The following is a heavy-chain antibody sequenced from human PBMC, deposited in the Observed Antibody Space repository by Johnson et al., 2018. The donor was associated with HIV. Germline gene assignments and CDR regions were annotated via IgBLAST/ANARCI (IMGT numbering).Heavy chain of an antibody. V-gene: IGHV3-33*06. J-gene: IGHJ3*02. Sequence: GRSLRLSCAASGFTFSSYGMHWVRQAPGKGLEWVAVIWYDGSNKYYADSVKGRFTISRDNSKNTLYLQMNSLRAEDTAVYYCANSPLSPSGSYPHAPDASVWDIWGQGTMVTVSS. D-gene: IGHD1-26*01. CDR2: IWYDGSNK. CDR1: GFTFSSYG. CDR3: ANSPLSPSGSYPHAPDASVWDI.